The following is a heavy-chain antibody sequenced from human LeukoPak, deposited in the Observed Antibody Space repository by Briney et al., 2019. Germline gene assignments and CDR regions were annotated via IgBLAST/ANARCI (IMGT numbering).Heavy chain of an antibody. CDR1: GGSFSGYY. CDR3: ASANYYYYYYMDV. J-gene: IGHJ6*03. Sequence: SETLSLTCAVYGGSFSGYYWSWIRQPPGKGLEWIGEINHSGSINYNPSLKSRVTISVDTSKNQFSLKLSSVTAADTAVYYCASANYYYYYYMDVWGKGTTVTVSS. CDR2: INHSGSI. V-gene: IGHV4-34*01.